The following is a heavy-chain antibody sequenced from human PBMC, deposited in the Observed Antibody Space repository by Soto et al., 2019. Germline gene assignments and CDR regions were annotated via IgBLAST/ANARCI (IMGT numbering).Heavy chain of an antibody. J-gene: IGHJ4*02. CDR1: GGSISSYY. CDR3: AREATTTGGLDY. Sequence: QVQLQESGPGLVKPSETLSLTCTVSGGSISSYYWSWIRQPPGKGLEWIGYIYYSGSTNYNPSLKSRVTISVDTSKNQFSLKLSSVTAADTAVYYCAREATTTGGLDYWGQGTLVTVSS. V-gene: IGHV4-59*01. D-gene: IGHD4-17*01. CDR2: IYYSGST.